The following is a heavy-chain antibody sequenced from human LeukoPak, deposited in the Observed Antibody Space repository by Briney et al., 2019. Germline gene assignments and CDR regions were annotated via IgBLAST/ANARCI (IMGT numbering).Heavy chain of an antibody. Sequence: PGGSLRLSCVASGFTFSSYSMNWVRQAPGKGLEWVSSISSSSSYIYYADSVKGRFTISRDNAKNSLYLQMNSLRAEDTAVYYCASRDLSTSCYDYWGQGTLVTVSS. CDR2: ISSSSSYI. J-gene: IGHJ4*02. D-gene: IGHD2-2*01. CDR3: ASRDLSTSCYDY. CDR1: GFTFSSYS. V-gene: IGHV3-21*01.